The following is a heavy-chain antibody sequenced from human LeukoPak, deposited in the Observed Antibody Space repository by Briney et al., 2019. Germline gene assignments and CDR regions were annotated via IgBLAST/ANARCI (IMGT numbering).Heavy chain of an antibody. V-gene: IGHV4-39*07. CDR2: IYYSGST. D-gene: IGHD4-11*01. CDR3: ARGAVTRRGVAFDY. Sequence: PSETLSLTCTVSGGSISSSSYYWGWIRQPPGKGLEWIGSIYYSGSTYYNPSLKSRVTISVDTSKNQFSLKLSSVTAADTAVYYCARGAVTRRGVAFDYWGQGTLVTVSS. J-gene: IGHJ4*02. CDR1: GGSISSSSYY.